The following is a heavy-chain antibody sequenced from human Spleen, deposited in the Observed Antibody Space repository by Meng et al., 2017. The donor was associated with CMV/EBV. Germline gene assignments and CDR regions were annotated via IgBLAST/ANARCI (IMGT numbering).Heavy chain of an antibody. Sequence: GGSLRLSCASSGFTFSSYSMTWVRQAPGKGLEWVSSISGTSKFIYSADSVRGRFTISRDNANNSLFLQMNSLRAEDTAVYYCVRVAVAGRNFLHHHGMDVWGQGTTVTVSS. CDR2: ISGTSKFI. V-gene: IGHV3-21*01. J-gene: IGHJ6*02. CDR3: VRVAVAGRNFLHHHGMDV. CDR1: GFTFSSYS. D-gene: IGHD6-6*01.